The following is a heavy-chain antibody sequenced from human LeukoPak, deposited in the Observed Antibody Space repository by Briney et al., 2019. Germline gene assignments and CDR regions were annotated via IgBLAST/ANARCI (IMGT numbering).Heavy chain of an antibody. V-gene: IGHV3-48*03. CDR3: VTDRDRDWRKRFDY. Sequence: QSGGSLRLSCAASGFTFSSYEMNWVRQAPGKGLEWASYISSSGSTIYYADSVRGPFTISRENTANSLYLQMNGLGAADTPVYYCVTDRDRDWRKRFDYWGQGALVIVSS. J-gene: IGHJ4*02. CDR1: GFTFSSYE. CDR2: ISSSGSTI. D-gene: IGHD5-24*01.